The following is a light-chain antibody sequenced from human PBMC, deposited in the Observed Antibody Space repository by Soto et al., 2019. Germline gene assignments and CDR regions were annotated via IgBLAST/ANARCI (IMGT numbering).Light chain of an antibody. J-gene: IGLJ2*01. Sequence: VVTQPPSASGTPGQRVTISCSGSSSNIGSNYVYWYQQLPGTAPKLLIYRNNQRPSGVPDRFSGSKSGTSASLAISGLRSEDEADYYCAAWDDSLSGVVFGGGTKVTVL. CDR3: AAWDDSLSGVV. CDR1: SSNIGSNY. V-gene: IGLV1-47*01. CDR2: RNN.